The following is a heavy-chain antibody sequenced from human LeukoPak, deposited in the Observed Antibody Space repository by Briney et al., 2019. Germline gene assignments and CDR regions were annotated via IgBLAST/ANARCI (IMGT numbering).Heavy chain of an antibody. CDR3: TTDRVVPPASLAY. Sequence: GRSLRLSCAASGFTFSSYAMHWVRQAPGKGLEWVGRIKSKTDGGTTDCAAPVKGRFTISRDDSKNTLYLQMNSLKTEDTAVYYCTTDRVVPPASLAYWGQGTLVTVSS. CDR2: IKSKTDGGTT. CDR1: GFTFSSYA. D-gene: IGHD2-2*01. V-gene: IGHV3-15*01. J-gene: IGHJ4*02.